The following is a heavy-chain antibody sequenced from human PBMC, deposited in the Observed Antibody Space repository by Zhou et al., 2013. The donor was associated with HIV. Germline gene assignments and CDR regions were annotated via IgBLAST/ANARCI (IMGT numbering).Heavy chain of an antibody. D-gene: IGHD2-8*02. J-gene: IGHJ5*02. CDR3: ARAPSVVVDATWGNWFDP. CDR2: IYHSGNT. Sequence: QVQLQESGPGLVKPPETLSLTCAVSGYSISSGYYWGWIRQPPGKGPEWIATIYHSGNTYYNPSLKSRVTISVDTSKNQFSLRLSSVTAADAAVYYCARAPSVVVDATWGNWFDPWGPGNPGHRLL. CDR1: GYSISSGYY. V-gene: IGHV4-38-2*01.